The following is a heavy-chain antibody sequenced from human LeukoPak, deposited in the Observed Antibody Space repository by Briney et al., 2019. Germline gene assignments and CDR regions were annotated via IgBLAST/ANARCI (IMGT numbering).Heavy chain of an antibody. J-gene: IGHJ4*02. CDR1: GFTFSSYA. V-gene: IGHV3-23*01. CDR2: ISGSGGST. CDR3: AKEPLSSSSSFRFDY. Sequence: PGGSLRLSCAASGFTFSSYAMSWVRQAPGKGLEWDSAISGSGGSTYYADSVKGRFTISRDNSKNTLYLQMNSLRAEDTAVYYCAKEPLSSSSSFRFDYWGQGTLVTVSS. D-gene: IGHD6-6*01.